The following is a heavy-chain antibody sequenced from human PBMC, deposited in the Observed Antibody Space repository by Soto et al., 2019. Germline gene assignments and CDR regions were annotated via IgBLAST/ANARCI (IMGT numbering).Heavy chain of an antibody. Sequence: SVKVSCKASGGTFSSYAISWVRQAPGQGLEWMGGIIPIFGTANYAQKFQGRVTITADESTSTAYMELSSLRSEDTAVYYCARGGGCGGDCYLWYYYYGMDVWGQGTTVTVSS. CDR3: ARGGGCGGDCYLWYYYYGMDV. J-gene: IGHJ6*02. V-gene: IGHV1-69*13. CDR2: IIPIFGTA. CDR1: GGTFSSYA. D-gene: IGHD2-21*02.